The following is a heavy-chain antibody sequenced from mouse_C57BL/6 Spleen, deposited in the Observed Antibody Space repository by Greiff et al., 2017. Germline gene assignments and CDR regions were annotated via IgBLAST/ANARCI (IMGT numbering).Heavy chain of an antibody. Sequence: VKLQESGAELVRPGASVTLSCKASGYTFTDYEMHWVKQTPVHGLEWIGAIDPETGGTAYNQKFKGKAILTADKSSSTAYMELRSLTSEDSAVYYCTREGIYYGSSYAWFAYWGQGTLVTVSA. CDR2: IDPETGGT. D-gene: IGHD1-1*01. CDR3: TREGIYYGSSYAWFAY. CDR1: GYTFTDYE. J-gene: IGHJ3*01. V-gene: IGHV1-15*01.